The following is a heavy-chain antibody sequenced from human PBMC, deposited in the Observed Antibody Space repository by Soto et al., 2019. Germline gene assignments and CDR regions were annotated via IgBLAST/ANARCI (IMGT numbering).Heavy chain of an antibody. D-gene: IGHD3-22*01. CDR1: GGTFSSSA. J-gene: IGHJ3*02. CDR2: IIPIFGTA. CDR3: ARARITMRVVVTYDAFDI. Sequence: QVQLVQYGAEVKKPGSSVKVSCKASGGTFSSSAISWVRQAPGQGLEWMGGIIPIFGTANYAQKFQGRVTSTADEATSTAYMERSSLRSEDTAGDYCARARITMRVVVTYDAFDIWGQGTMVTASS. V-gene: IGHV1-69*01.